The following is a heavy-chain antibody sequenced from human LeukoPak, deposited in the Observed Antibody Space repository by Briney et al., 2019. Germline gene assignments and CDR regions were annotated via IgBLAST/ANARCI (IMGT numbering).Heavy chain of an antibody. CDR3: AKRYSRAVAGFPYYFDY. V-gene: IGHV3-9*01. CDR2: ISWNSGSI. CDR1: GFTFDDYA. J-gene: IGHJ4*02. D-gene: IGHD6-19*01. Sequence: GGSLRLSCAASGFTFDDYAMHWVRQAPGKGLEWVSGISWNSGSIGYADSVKGRFTISRDNAKNSLYLQMNSLRAEDTAVYYCAKRYSRAVAGFPYYFDYWGQGTLVTVSS.